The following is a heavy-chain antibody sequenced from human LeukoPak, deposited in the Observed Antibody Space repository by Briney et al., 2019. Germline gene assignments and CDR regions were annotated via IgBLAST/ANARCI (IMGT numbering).Heavy chain of an antibody. V-gene: IGHV3-7*04. CDR2: IKQDGSEK. J-gene: IGHJ6*02. CDR3: ARDWDIVATTGYYGMDV. CDR1: GFTFSSYW. D-gene: IGHD5-12*01. Sequence: GGSLRLSCAASGFTFSSYWMSWVRQAPGKGLEWVANIKQDGSEKYYVDSVKGRFTISRDNAKNSLYLQMNSLRAEDTAVYYCARDWDIVATTGYYGMDVRGQGTTVTVSS.